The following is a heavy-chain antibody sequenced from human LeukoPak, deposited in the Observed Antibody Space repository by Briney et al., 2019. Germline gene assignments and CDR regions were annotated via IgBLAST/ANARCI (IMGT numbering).Heavy chain of an antibody. D-gene: IGHD3-22*01. Sequence: GGSLRLSCAASGFTFDDYAMHWVRQAPGKGLEWVSGISWNSGSIGYADSVKGRFTISRDNAKNSLYLQMNSLRAEDTALYHCARGAPYYDSSGPNDYWGQGTLVTVSS. J-gene: IGHJ4*02. CDR2: ISWNSGSI. V-gene: IGHV3-9*01. CDR3: ARGAPYYDSSGPNDY. CDR1: GFTFDDYA.